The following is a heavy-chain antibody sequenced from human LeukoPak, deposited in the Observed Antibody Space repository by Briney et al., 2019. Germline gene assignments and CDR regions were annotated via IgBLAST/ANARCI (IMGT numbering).Heavy chain of an antibody. CDR1: GGSISSYY. D-gene: IGHD2-2*01. Sequence: PSETLSLTCTVSGGSISSYYWSWIRQPAGKGLEWIGRIYTSGSTNYNPSLKSRVTMSVGTSKNQFSLKLSSVTAADTAVYYCARTKIPAATLSPWFDPWGQGTLVTVSS. CDR3: ARTKIPAATLSPWFDP. CDR2: IYTSGST. V-gene: IGHV4-4*07. J-gene: IGHJ5*02.